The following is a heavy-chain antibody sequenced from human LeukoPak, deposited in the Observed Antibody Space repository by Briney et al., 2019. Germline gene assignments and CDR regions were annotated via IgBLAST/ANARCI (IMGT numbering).Heavy chain of an antibody. J-gene: IGHJ4*02. Sequence: PGGSLRLSCAASGFTVSSNYMSWVRQAPGKGLEWVSVIYSGGSTYYADSVKGRFTISRDNSKNTLYLQMNSLRAEDTAVYYCAREKGFGELLFDYWGQGTLVTVSS. D-gene: IGHD3-10*01. CDR1: GFTVSSNY. CDR3: AREKGFGELLFDY. V-gene: IGHV3-53*01. CDR2: IYSGGST.